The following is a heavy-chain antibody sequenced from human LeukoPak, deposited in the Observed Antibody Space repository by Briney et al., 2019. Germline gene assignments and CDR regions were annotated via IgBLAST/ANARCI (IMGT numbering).Heavy chain of an antibody. CDR1: GHTFTGYY. V-gene: IGHV1-2*02. Sequence: ASVKVSCKASGHTFTGYYMHWVRQAPGQGLEWMGWINPNSGGTNYAQKFQGRVTMTRDTSISTAYMELSRLRSDDTAVYYCARREKIIEYYYDSSGYHFDYWGQGTLVTVSS. CDR3: ARREKIIEYYYDSSGYHFDY. J-gene: IGHJ4*02. D-gene: IGHD3-22*01. CDR2: INPNSGGT.